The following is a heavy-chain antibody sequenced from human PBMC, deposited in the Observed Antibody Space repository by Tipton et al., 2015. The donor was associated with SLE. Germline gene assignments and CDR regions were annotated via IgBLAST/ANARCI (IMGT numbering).Heavy chain of an antibody. CDR2: MYSGGRI. J-gene: IGHJ3*01. Sequence: GSLRLSCKASGFAFSSYAMTWVRQAPGKGLEWVSVMYSGGRIHYGDSVKGRFTISRDNSKSTLYLQMNSLRIDDTAVYYCARGIATGAIFGVVPLFWGQGRMVSVSS. V-gene: IGHV3-23*03. CDR3: ARGIATGAIFGVVPLF. CDR1: GFAFSSYA. D-gene: IGHD3-3*01.